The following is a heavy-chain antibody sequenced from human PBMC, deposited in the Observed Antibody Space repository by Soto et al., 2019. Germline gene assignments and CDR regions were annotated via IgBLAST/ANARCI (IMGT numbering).Heavy chain of an antibody. D-gene: IGHD3-3*01. CDR1: GGSISSSSYY. CDR3: YLSQSYYDFWSGHYLYYGMDV. CDR2: IYYSGST. J-gene: IGHJ6*02. V-gene: IGHV4-39*01. Sequence: PSETLSLTCTVSGGSISSSSYYWGWIRQPPGKGLEWIGSIYYSGSTYYNPSLKSRVTISVDTSKNQFSLKLGSVTAADTAVYYCYLSQSYYDFWSGHYLYYGMDVWGQGTTVTVSS.